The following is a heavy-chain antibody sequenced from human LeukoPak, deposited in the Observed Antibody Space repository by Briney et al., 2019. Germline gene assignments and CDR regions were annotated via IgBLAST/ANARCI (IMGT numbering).Heavy chain of an antibody. CDR2: IYPGDSDT. J-gene: IGHJ4*02. CDR3: TRLVGGNTADY. V-gene: IGHV5-51*01. CDR1: GYSFNTYW. Sequence: GESLKISGKGSGYSFNTYWIGWVRQMPGKGLEWMGIIYPGDSDTRYSPSFQGQVTISADKSISTAYLQWSSLKASDSAMYYCTRLVGGNTADYWGQGTLVTVSS. D-gene: IGHD1-26*01.